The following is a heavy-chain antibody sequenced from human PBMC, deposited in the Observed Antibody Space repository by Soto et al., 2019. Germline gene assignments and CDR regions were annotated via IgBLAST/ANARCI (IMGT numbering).Heavy chain of an antibody. CDR1: GYSFTSYW. D-gene: IGHD6-19*01. CDR2: IYPGDSDT. J-gene: IGHJ6*02. Sequence: GESLKISCKGSGYSFTSYWIGWVRQMPGKGLEWMGIIYPGDSDTRYSPSFQGQVTISADKSISTAYLQWSSLKASDTAIYYCARLFDTSGWYDYWGQGTLVTVSSGMDVWGQGTTVTVSS. V-gene: IGHV5-51*01. CDR3: ARLFDTSGWYDYWGQGTLVTVSSGMDV.